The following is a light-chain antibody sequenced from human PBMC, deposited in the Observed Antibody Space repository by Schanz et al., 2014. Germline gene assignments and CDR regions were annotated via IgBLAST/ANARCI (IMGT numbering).Light chain of an antibody. Sequence: DIQMTQSPSSLSASVGDRVTISCRASQSITSFLNWYQHKPGRAPKLLIFGASSLQSGVPSRFSGSGSGTDFTLTISCLQSEDFATYYCQQYYSYPITFGPGTKVDIK. CDR1: QSITSF. CDR3: QQYYSYPIT. V-gene: IGKV1-39*01. J-gene: IGKJ3*01. CDR2: GAS.